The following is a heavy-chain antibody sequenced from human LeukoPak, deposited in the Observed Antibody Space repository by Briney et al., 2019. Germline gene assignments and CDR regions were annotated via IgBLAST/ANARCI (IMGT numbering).Heavy chain of an antibody. CDR3: ARGGLISRAYTTLGAFDI. D-gene: IGHD3-16*01. Sequence: PSQTLSLTCAISGDSVCSNSAGWNWIRQSPWRGLEWLGRAYYRCKCYTDFAPSLRNRITINPSTYMYQLSLKLISVTPEATYVYYCARGGLISRAYTTLGAFDIWGQGTMVSASS. V-gene: IGHV6-1*01. CDR2: AYYRCKCYT. CDR1: GDSVCSNSAG. J-gene: IGHJ3*02.